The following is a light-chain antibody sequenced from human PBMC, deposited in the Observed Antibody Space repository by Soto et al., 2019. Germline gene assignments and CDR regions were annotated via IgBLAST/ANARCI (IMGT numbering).Light chain of an antibody. CDR1: QSVFNNN. Sequence: EIVLTQSPGTLSLSPGERATLSCRASQSVFNNNLAWYQQNPGQAPMLLMFGASSRATGIPDRFSGSGSGTDFTLTISRLEPEDFAIYHCQQYGGSPRTFGQGTKLEIK. CDR3: QQYGGSPRT. J-gene: IGKJ2*01. CDR2: GAS. V-gene: IGKV3-20*01.